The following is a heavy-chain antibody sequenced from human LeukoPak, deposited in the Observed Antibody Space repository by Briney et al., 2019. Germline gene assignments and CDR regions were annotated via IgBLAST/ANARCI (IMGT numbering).Heavy chain of an antibody. J-gene: IGHJ5*02. CDR3: ARVSLLWFGELHNWFDP. D-gene: IGHD3-10*01. V-gene: IGHV4-39*07. CDR1: GGSISSSSYY. CDR2: IYYSGST. Sequence: SETLSLTCTVSGGSISSSSYYWGWIRQPPGKGLEWIGSIYYSGSTYYNPSLKSRVTISVDTSKNQFSLKLSSVTAADTAVYYCARVSLLWFGELHNWFDPWGQGTLVTVSS.